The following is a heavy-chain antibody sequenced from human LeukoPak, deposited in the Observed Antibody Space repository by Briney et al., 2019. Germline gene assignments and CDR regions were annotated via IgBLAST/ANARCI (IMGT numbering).Heavy chain of an antibody. J-gene: IGHJ3*02. CDR2: IYHSGST. D-gene: IGHD3-16*01. Sequence: PSETLSLTRTVSGGSISSYYWSWIRQPPGKGLEWIGYIYHSGSTNYNPSLKSRVTISVDTSKNQFSLKLSSVTAADTAVYYCARVGETGAFDIWGQGTMVTVSS. CDR1: GGSISSYY. V-gene: IGHV4-59*13. CDR3: ARVGETGAFDI.